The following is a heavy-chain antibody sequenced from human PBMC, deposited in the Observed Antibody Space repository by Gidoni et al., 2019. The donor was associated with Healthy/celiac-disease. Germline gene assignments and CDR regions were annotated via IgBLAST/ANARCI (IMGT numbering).Heavy chain of an antibody. CDR2: ISWNIGRI. D-gene: IGHD1-26*01. CDR1: GFIFDDYA. Sequence: EVQLVESGGGLIQPGRSLRLSCAASGFIFDDYAMHWVRQAPGKGLEWVSVISWNIGRIGYADFVKVRFTISSDNAKSSLYLQMNSLRAEDTALYYCAKDKGIVGARDAFDIWGQGTMVTVSS. J-gene: IGHJ3*02. V-gene: IGHV3-9*01. CDR3: AKDKGIVGARDAFDI.